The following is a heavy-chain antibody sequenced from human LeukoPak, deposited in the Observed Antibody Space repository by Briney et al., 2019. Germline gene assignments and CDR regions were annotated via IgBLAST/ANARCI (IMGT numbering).Heavy chain of an antibody. CDR1: GYSISSGYY. CDR3: ASKTGRYYYDSSGYFPYYYYYMDV. Sequence: SETLSLTCTVSGYSISSGYYWGWIRQPPGKGLEWIGSIYHSGSTNYNPSLKSRVTISVDKSKNQFSLKLSSVTAADTAVYYCASKTGRYYYDSSGYFPYYYYYMDVWGKGTTVTVSS. J-gene: IGHJ6*03. D-gene: IGHD3-22*01. CDR2: IYHSGST. V-gene: IGHV4-38-2*02.